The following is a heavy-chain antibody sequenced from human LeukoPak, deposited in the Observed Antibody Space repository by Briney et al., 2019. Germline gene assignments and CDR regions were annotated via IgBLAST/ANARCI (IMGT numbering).Heavy chain of an antibody. Sequence: ASVKVSCKTSGYPFTTYEINWVRQAAGQGLEWMGWVHPDTGYADYAQEFQGRVTMTSDTSISTAYMELSSLRSDDTAVYFCARGPRNDPWGQGTLVTVSS. V-gene: IGHV1-8*01. CDR2: VHPDTGYA. CDR3: ARGPRNDP. CDR1: GYPFTTYE. J-gene: IGHJ5*02. D-gene: IGHD1-14*01.